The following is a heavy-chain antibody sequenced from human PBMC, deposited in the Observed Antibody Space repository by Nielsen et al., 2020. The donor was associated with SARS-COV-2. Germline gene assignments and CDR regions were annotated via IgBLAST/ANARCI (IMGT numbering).Heavy chain of an antibody. J-gene: IGHJ4*02. D-gene: IGHD6-19*01. CDR3: ARDVGGDRYSSGY. CDR1: GFTFSDYY. CDR2: ISFAGTNT. V-gene: IGHV3-11*01. Sequence: GESLKISCTASGFTFSDYYMSWFRQAPGKGLEWVSYISFAGTNTYYADAVKGRFTVSRDNGKDSMFLQMNSLRAEDTAVYYCARDVGGDRYSSGYWGQGTLVTVSS.